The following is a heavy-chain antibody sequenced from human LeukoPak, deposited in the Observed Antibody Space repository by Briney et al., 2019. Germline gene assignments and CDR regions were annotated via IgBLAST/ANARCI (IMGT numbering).Heavy chain of an antibody. V-gene: IGHV4-34*01. CDR3: ARGGRYCSSTSCYKAPRYFDY. CDR2: INHSGST. CDR1: GGSFSGYY. J-gene: IGHJ4*02. Sequence: PSETQSLVCAVYGGSFSGYYWSWIRQPPGKGLEWIGEINHSGSTNYNPSLKSRVTISVDTSKNQFSLKLSSVTAADTAVYYCARGGRYCSSTSCYKAPRYFDYWGQGTLVTVSS. D-gene: IGHD2-2*02.